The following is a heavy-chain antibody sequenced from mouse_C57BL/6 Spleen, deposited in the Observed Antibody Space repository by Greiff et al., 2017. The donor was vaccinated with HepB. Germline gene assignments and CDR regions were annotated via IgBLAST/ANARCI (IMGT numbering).Heavy chain of an antibody. D-gene: IGHD2-4*01. Sequence: EVKLQESGAELVRPGASVKLSCTASGFNIKDYYMHWVKQRPEQGLEWIGRIDPEDGDTEYAPKFQGKATMTADTSSNTAYLQLSSLTSEDTAVYYCTTDDYDGPFAYWGQGTLVTVSA. J-gene: IGHJ3*01. CDR3: TTDDYDGPFAY. V-gene: IGHV14-1*01. CDR1: GFNIKDYY. CDR2: IDPEDGDT.